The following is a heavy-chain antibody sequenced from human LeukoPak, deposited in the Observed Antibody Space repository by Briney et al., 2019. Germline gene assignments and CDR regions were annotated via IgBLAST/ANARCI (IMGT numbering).Heavy chain of an antibody. CDR1: GGSISSYY. CDR3: ARDGDGDYGTDY. Sequence: PSETLSLTCTVSGGSISSYYWSWIRQPPGKGLEWIGYIYYSGSTNYNPSLKSRVTISVDTSKNQFSLKLSSVTAADTAVYYCARDGDGDYGTDYWGQGTLVTVSS. J-gene: IGHJ4*02. D-gene: IGHD4-17*01. CDR2: IYYSGST. V-gene: IGHV4-59*01.